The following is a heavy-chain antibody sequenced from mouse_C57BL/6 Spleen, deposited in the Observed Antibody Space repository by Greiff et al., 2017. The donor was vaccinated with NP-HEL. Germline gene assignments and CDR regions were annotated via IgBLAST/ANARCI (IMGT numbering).Heavy chain of an antibody. CDR2: IDPEDGET. D-gene: IGHD2-5*01. J-gene: IGHJ4*01. CDR1: GFNIKDYY. Sequence: EVQVVESGAELVKPGASVKLSCTASGFNIKDYYMHWVKQRTEQGLEWIGRIDPEDGETKYAPKFQGKATITADTSSHTAYLQLMSLASEDTAVYYCASYSNYAMDYWGQGTSVTVSS. V-gene: IGHV14-2*01. CDR3: ASYSNYAMDY.